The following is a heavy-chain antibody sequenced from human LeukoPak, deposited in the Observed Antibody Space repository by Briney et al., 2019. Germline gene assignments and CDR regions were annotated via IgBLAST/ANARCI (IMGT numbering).Heavy chain of an antibody. J-gene: IGHJ4*02. V-gene: IGHV3-21*01. D-gene: IGHD3-22*01. CDR3: ARDETYDYESNGYLDF. CDR1: GFNFRDYS. CDR2: ISGTSSFM. Sequence: PGGSLRLSCVAYGFNFRDYSMNWVRQAPGKGLDWVSGISGTSSFMYYGDSVKGRFTVSRDNAKNLVYLQMSSLRAEDTAIYYCARDETYDYESNGYLDFWGQGTVVTVSS.